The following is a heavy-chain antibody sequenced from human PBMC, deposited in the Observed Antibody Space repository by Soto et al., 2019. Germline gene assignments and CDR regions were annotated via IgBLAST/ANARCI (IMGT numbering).Heavy chain of an antibody. V-gene: IGHV4-59*01. CDR2: IYYSGST. CDR1: GGSISTYY. J-gene: IGHJ4*02. D-gene: IGHD3-3*01. CDR3: ARDGSRYDFWSGPYYFDY. Sequence: SETLSLTCTVSGGSISTYYWSWIRQPPGKGLEWIGYIYYSGSTNYNPSLKSRVAISVDTSKNQFSLKLSSVSAADTAVYYCARDGSRYDFWSGPYYFDYWGQGTLVTVSS.